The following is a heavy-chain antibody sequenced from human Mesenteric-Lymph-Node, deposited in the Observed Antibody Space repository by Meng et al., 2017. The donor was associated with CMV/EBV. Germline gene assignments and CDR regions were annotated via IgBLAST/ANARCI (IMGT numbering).Heavy chain of an antibody. CDR1: GASFSGYY. CDR2: INHSGST. Sequence: SETLSLTCAVNGASFSGYYWNWIRQPPGKGLQWIGEINHSGSTNYNPSLKSRVTISVDTSKNQFSLKLSSVTAADTAVYYCARAYDFWSGFVDYWGQGTLVTVSS. D-gene: IGHD3-3*01. CDR3: ARAYDFWSGFVDY. V-gene: IGHV4-34*01. J-gene: IGHJ4*02.